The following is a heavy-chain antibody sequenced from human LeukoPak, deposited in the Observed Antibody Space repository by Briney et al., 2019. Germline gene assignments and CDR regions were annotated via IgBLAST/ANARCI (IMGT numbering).Heavy chain of an antibody. CDR3: ARLKGRYGYSYGGPP. CDR1: GDSISSYY. D-gene: IGHD5-18*01. Sequence: SETLSLTCTVSGDSISSYYWSWIRQPPGKGLEWIGYMYYSGSTNYNPSLKSRVTISVDTSKNQFSLKLSSVTAADTAVYYCARLKGRYGYSYGGPPWGQGTLVTVSS. V-gene: IGHV4-59*12. CDR2: MYYSGST. J-gene: IGHJ5*02.